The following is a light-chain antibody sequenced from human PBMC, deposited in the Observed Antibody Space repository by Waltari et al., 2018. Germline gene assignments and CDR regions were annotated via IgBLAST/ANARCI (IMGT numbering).Light chain of an antibody. J-gene: IGKJ2*01. CDR2: GTS. V-gene: IGKV3-15*01. CDR1: QSFSNH. Sequence: EIVMTQPPASLSVYQRERVTLSCRASQSFSNHLAWYQQKPGQAPRLLISGTSTRATGIPARFSGSGSGTEFTLTISSLQSEDFAVYYCQQYNNSPYTFGQGTKLEI. CDR3: QQYNNSPYT.